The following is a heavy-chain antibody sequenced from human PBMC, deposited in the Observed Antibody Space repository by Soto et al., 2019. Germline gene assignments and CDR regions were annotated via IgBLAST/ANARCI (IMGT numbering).Heavy chain of an antibody. V-gene: IGHV4-59*01. D-gene: IGHD6-13*01. CDR1: GGFINIYY. CDR3: ARSGSSGWFVDY. CDR2: IYYSGST. Sequence: SDTLSLTCTVSGGFINIYYWSWIRQPPGKGLEWIGYIYYSGSTNHNPSLKSRVTMLVDTSKNQFSLKLSSVTAADTAVYYCARSGSSGWFVDYWGQGTLVTVSS. J-gene: IGHJ4*02.